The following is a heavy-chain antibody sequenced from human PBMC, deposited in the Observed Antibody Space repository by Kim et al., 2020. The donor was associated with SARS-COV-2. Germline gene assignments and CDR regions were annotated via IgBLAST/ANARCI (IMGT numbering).Heavy chain of an antibody. V-gene: IGHV3-23*01. CDR1: GFTFSSYA. Sequence: GGSLRLSCAASGFTFSSYAMSWVRQAPGKGLEWVSAISGSGGSTYYADSVKGRFTISRDNSKNTLYLQMNSLRAEDTAVYYCAKVLRWIQLWTWYFDLWGRGTLVTVSS. D-gene: IGHD5-18*01. CDR2: ISGSGGST. J-gene: IGHJ2*01. CDR3: AKVLRWIQLWTWYFDL.